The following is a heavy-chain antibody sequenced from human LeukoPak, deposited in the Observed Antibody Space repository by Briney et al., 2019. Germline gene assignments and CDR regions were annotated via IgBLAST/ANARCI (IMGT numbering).Heavy chain of an antibody. CDR2: IYPGDSET. CDR1: GYSFAWYW. V-gene: IGHV5-51*01. CDR3: ARRRRTSWRFDP. J-gene: IGHJ5*02. D-gene: IGHD2-2*01. Sequence: GESLKISCKGSGYSFAWYWIGWVRQMPGKGLEWMGIIYPGDSETRYSPSFQGQVTISADKSISTAYLQWSSLKASDTAMYYCARRRRTSWRFDPWGQGTLVTVSS.